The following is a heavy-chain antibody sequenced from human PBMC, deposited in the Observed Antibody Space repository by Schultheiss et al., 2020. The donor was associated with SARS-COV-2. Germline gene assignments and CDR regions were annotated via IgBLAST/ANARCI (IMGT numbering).Heavy chain of an antibody. Sequence: SETLSLTCTVSGGSISSYYWSWIRQPPGKGLEWIGEINHSGSTNYNPSLKSRLTISVDTSKNQFSLKLTSLTAADTAIYYCARASTGGILGAFDIWGQGTMVTVSS. D-gene: IGHD2-8*02. CDR3: ARASTGGILGAFDI. CDR2: INHSGST. CDR1: GGSISSYY. J-gene: IGHJ3*02. V-gene: IGHV4-34*01.